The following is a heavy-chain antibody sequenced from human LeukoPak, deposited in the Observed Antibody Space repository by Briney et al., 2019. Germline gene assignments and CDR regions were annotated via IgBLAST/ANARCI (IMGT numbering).Heavy chain of an antibody. D-gene: IGHD3-22*01. Sequence: SQTLSLTCTVSAGSINSGDYYWSWIRQPAGKGLEWIGRIYSPGTTYNYNPSVKSRVTISIDTSKNQFSLKLTSVTAADTAVYYCARGIGTSYDSSRDAFDIWGQGTMVTVSS. CDR2: IYSPGTT. V-gene: IGHV4-61*02. J-gene: IGHJ3*02. CDR1: AGSINSGDYY. CDR3: ARGIGTSYDSSRDAFDI.